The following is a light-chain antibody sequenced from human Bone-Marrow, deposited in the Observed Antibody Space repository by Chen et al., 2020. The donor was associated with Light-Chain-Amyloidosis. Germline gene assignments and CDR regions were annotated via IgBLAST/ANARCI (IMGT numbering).Light chain of an antibody. CDR1: SSDVGGYNY. V-gene: IGLV2-14*03. J-gene: IGLJ3*02. CDR3: SSYTRSSTWL. CDR2: DVS. Sequence: QSALTQPASVSGSPGQSITISCTGTSSDVGGYNYVSWYQQHPGTAPKLVIFDVSYRPSGISNLFSGSKSGNTASLTISGLQAEDEADYYCSSYTRSSTWLFGGGTRLTVL.